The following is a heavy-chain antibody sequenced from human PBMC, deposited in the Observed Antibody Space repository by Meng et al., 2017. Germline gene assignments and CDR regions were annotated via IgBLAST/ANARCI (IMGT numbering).Heavy chain of an antibody. J-gene: IGHJ4*02. Sequence: GESLKISCAASGFTFSSYWMHWVRQAPGKGLVWVSRINSDGSSTSYADSVKGRFTISRDNAKNTLYLQMNSLRAEDTAVYYCASDGYCSGGSCYSFDYWGQGALVPSPQ. D-gene: IGHD2-15*01. CDR3: ASDGYCSGGSCYSFDY. V-gene: IGHV3-74*01. CDR2: INSDGSST. CDR1: GFTFSSYW.